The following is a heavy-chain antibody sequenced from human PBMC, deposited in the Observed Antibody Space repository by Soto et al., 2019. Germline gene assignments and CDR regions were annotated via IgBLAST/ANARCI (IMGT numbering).Heavy chain of an antibody. Sequence: ASVKVSCKVSGYTLTELSMHWVRQAPGKGLEWMGGFDPEDGETIYAQKFQGRVTMTEDTSTDTAYMELSSLRSEDTAVYYCATDILTGSYDAFDIWGQGTMVTVSS. D-gene: IGHD3-9*01. CDR3: ATDILTGSYDAFDI. CDR1: GYTLTELS. V-gene: IGHV1-24*01. J-gene: IGHJ3*02. CDR2: FDPEDGET.